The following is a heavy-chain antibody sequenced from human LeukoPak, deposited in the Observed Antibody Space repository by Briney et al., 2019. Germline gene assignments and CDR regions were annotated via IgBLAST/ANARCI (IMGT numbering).Heavy chain of an antibody. D-gene: IGHD3-22*01. CDR3: AKEGPNKGGITMTPYYFDY. CDR1: EFSVGSNY. CDR2: IYSGGST. J-gene: IGHJ4*02. Sequence: GGSLRLSCAASEFSVGSNYMTWVRQAPGKGLEWVSVIYSGGSTYYADSVKGRFTISRDNSKNTLYLQMNSLRAEDTAVYYCAKEGPNKGGITMTPYYFDYWGQGTLVTVSS. V-gene: IGHV3-53*01.